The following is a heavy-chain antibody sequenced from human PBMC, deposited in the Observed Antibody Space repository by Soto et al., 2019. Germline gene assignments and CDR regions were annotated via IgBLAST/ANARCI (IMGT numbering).Heavy chain of an antibody. D-gene: IGHD3-22*01. CDR1: GYTFTSYG. V-gene: IGHV1-18*04. J-gene: IGHJ4*02. CDR3: ARGYDNSGYYRYYFDY. Sequence: ASVKVSCKASGYTFTSYGISWVRQAPGQGLEWMGWISAYNGNTKYAQKFQGRVTMTTDTSTSTAYMELRSLRSDDTAVYYCARGYDNSGYYRYYFDYWGQGTLVTVSS. CDR2: ISAYNGNT.